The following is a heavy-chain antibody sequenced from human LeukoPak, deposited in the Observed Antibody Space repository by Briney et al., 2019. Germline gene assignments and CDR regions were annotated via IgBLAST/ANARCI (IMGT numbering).Heavy chain of an antibody. CDR3: ARQNDYMSGAFDY. J-gene: IGHJ4*02. Sequence: GESLKISCKGSGYSFTSYWIGWVRQMPGKGLEWMGIIYPGDSDTRYSPSFRGQVTISADKSISTAYLQWSSLKASDTAIYYCARQNDYMSGAFDYWGQGTLVTVSS. CDR2: IYPGDSDT. CDR1: GYSFTSYW. V-gene: IGHV5-51*01. D-gene: IGHD4/OR15-4a*01.